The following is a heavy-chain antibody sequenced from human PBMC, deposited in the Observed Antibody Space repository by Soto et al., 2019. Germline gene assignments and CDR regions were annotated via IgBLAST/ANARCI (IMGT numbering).Heavy chain of an antibody. D-gene: IGHD6-19*01. CDR3: ARHHLEVQKWLVSYAFDI. V-gene: IGHV5-10-1*01. CDR2: IDPSDSYT. J-gene: IGHJ3*02. CDR1: GYSFTSYW. Sequence: GEALKISCKGSGYSFTSYWISWVRQMPGKGLEWMGRIDPSDSYTNYSPSFQGHVTISADKSISTAYLQWSSLKASDTAMYYCARHHLEVQKWLVSYAFDIWGQGTMVNVSS.